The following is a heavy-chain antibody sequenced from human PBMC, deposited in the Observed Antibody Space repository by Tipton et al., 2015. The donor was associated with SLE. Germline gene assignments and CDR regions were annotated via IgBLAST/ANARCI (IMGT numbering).Heavy chain of an antibody. D-gene: IGHD5-18*01. CDR1: GFTFDDYA. CDR3: TTALVDTAMVPY. Sequence: SLRLSCAASGFTFDDYAMHWVRQAPGKGLEWVSGISWNSGSIGYADSVKGRFTISRDNSKNTLYLQMNSLKTEDTAVYYCTTALVDTAMVPYWGQGTLVTVSS. CDR2: ISWNSGSI. J-gene: IGHJ4*02. V-gene: IGHV3-9*01.